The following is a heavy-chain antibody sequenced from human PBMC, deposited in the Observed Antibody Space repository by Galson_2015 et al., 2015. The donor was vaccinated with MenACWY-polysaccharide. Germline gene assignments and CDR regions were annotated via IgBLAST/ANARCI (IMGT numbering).Heavy chain of an antibody. CDR1: GYTFTSYG. V-gene: IGHV1-18*01. CDR2: ISAYNGNT. D-gene: IGHD3-3*01. Sequence: SVKVSCKASGYTFTSYGISWVRQAPGQGLEWMGWISAYNGNTNYAQKLQGRVTMTTDTSTSTAYMELRSLRSDDTAVYYCARGGPYYDFRSGYSPPGYYGMDVWGQGTTVTVSS. CDR3: ARGGPYYDFRSGYSPPGYYGMDV. J-gene: IGHJ6*02.